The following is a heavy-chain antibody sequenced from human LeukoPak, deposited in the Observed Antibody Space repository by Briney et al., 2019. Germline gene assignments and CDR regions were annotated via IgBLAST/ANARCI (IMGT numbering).Heavy chain of an antibody. V-gene: IGHV7-4-1*02. J-gene: IGHJ4*02. CDR2: INTNTGNP. D-gene: IGHD3-22*01. CDR3: ARNYYDSSGYVYFDY. Sequence: GASVKVSRKASGYTFTSYAMNWVRQAPAQGLEWMGWINTNTGNPTYAQGFTGRFVFSLDTSVSTAYLQISSLKAEDTAVYYCARNYYDSSGYVYFDYWGQGTLVTVSS. CDR1: GYTFTSYA.